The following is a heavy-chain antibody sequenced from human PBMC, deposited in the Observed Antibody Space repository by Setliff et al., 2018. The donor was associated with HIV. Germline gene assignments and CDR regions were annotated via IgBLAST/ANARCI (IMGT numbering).Heavy chain of an antibody. CDR1: GGIFSNYA. CDR3: VRGVTRDISGYYRDEYFQH. V-gene: IGHV1-69*13. CDR2: IIPIFGTA. D-gene: IGHD3-22*01. J-gene: IGHJ1*01. Sequence: GASVKVSCKASGGIFSNYAINWVRQAPGQGLEWMGGIIPIFGTATYAQKFQGRVTITADESTSTAYMELSSLRSAGTAVYYCVRGVTRDISGYYRDEYFQHWGQGTPVTVSS.